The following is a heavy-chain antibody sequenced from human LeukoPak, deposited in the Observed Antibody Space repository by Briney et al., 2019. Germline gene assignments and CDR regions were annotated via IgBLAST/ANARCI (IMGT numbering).Heavy chain of an antibody. D-gene: IGHD2-15*01. CDR1: GGSISSSSYY. Sequence: PSETLSLTCTVSGGSISSSSYYWGWIRQPPGKGLEWIGSIYYTGSTHYNASLKSRVTTSVDTSKNQFSLKLSSVTAADTAVYCCASPRIGAFDIWGQGTMVTVSS. CDR3: ASPRIGAFDI. CDR2: IYYTGST. V-gene: IGHV4-39*01. J-gene: IGHJ3*02.